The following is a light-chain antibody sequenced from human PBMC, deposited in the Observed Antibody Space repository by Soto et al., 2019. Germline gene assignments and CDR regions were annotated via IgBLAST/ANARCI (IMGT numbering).Light chain of an antibody. V-gene: IGKV3D-11*03. CDR1: QYINTR. CDR3: QQYGDSPLT. CDR2: QTS. J-gene: IGKJ4*01. Sequence: EIVLTQSPATLSSFPGDRVTLSCRASQYINTRLAWYQHRPGQSPRLLIYQTSLRAAGIPARFSASGSGTDFTLTISDVQPEDFALYYCQQYGDSPLTFGGGTKVEVK.